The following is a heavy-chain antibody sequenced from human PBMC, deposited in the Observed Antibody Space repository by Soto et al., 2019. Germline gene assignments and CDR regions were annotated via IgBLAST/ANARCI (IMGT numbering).Heavy chain of an antibody. V-gene: IGHV1-18*04. D-gene: IGHD2-15*01. CDR3: ARDSAVVVGPWFDP. Sequence: RASVKVSCKASGYTFTSYGISWVRQAPGQGLEWMGWISAYNGNTNYAQKLQGRVTMTTDTSTSTAYMELRSLRSDDTAVYYCARDSAVVVGPWFDPWGQGTLVTVSS. J-gene: IGHJ5*02. CDR2: ISAYNGNT. CDR1: GYTFTSYG.